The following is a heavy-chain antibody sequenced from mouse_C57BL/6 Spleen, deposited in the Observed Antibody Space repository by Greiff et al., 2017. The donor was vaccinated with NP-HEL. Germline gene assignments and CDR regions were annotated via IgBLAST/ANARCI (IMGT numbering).Heavy chain of an antibody. CDR3: AYSNYEGAMDY. Sequence: VQLQQSGPELVKPGASVKISCKASGYTFTDYYMNWVKQSHGKSLEWIGDINPNNGGTSYNQKFKGKATLTVDKSASTAYMELRSLTSEDSAVYYCAYSNYEGAMDYWGQGTSVTVSS. J-gene: IGHJ4*01. CDR2: INPNNGGT. V-gene: IGHV1-26*01. CDR1: GYTFTDYY. D-gene: IGHD2-5*01.